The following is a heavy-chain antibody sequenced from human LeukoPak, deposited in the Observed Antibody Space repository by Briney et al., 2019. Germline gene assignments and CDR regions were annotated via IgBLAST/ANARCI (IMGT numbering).Heavy chain of an antibody. CDR3: AKDRALFTMVRGVIIPPGY. CDR1: GFTFSNYA. Sequence: GGSLRLSCVASGFTFSNYAMSWVRQAPGKGLEWVSSFSASGDSTYYSDSVKGRFTISRDNSKNTLYLTMDSLRAEDTAVYYCAKDRALFTMVRGVIIPPGYWGQGTLVTVSS. J-gene: IGHJ4*02. V-gene: IGHV3-23*01. CDR2: FSASGDST. D-gene: IGHD3-10*01.